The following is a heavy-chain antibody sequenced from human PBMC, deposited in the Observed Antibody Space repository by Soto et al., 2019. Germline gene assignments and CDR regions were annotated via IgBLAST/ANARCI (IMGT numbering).Heavy chain of an antibody. CDR3: AIYAGNSVYFDY. D-gene: IGHD6-13*01. Sequence: QVQLQESGPGLVKPSQTLSLTCTVSGGSISSGDYYWSWIRQPPGKGLEWIGYIYYSGSTYYNPSLTSRVTISVDTSKNQVSLTLSSVTAADTAVYYCAIYAGNSVYFDYWGQGTLVTVAS. V-gene: IGHV4-30-4*01. CDR2: IYYSGST. J-gene: IGHJ4*02. CDR1: GGSISSGDYY.